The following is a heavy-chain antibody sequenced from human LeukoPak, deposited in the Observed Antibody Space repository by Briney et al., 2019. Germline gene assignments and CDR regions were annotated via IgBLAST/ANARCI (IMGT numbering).Heavy chain of an antibody. CDR1: GGSISSYY. D-gene: IGHD3-3*01. CDR2: NYYSGST. V-gene: IGHV4-59*08. CDR3: ASGITIFPPVY. Sequence: SETLSLTCTVSGGSISSYYWSWIRQPPGKGLEWIGYNYYSGSTNYNPSLKSRVTISVDTSKDQFSLKLSSVTAADTAVYYCASGITIFPPVYWGQGTLVTVSS. J-gene: IGHJ4*02.